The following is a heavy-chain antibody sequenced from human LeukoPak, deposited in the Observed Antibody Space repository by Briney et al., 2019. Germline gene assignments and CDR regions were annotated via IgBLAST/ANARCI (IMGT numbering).Heavy chain of an antibody. CDR3: ARAGYYYGSGSYLKYFQH. CDR1: GCSFSGYY. J-gene: IGHJ1*01. Sequence: SETLFLTCAVYGCSFSGYYWRWSRQPPGKGLGLVGDIHHRGSTNYNPSLKSQVTISVDTSTKQFSLTLSSVSGGDTAVYCCARAGYYYGSGSYLKYFQHWG. V-gene: IGHV4-34*01. CDR2: IHHRGST. D-gene: IGHD3-10*01.